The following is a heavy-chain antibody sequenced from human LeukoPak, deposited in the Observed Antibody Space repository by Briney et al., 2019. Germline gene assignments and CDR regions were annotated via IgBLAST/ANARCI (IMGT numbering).Heavy chain of an antibody. Sequence: PGGSLRLSCAASGFTFSDYNMHWVRQAPGKGLEWVSLIYTDGSTYYADSVKGRFTISRHNSKNTLYIQMNSLGADDTAVYYCATGYSGYRRSYYYGMDVWGQGTTVTVSS. CDR3: ATGYSGYRRSYYYGMDV. CDR2: IYTDGST. J-gene: IGHJ6*02. V-gene: IGHV3-53*04. D-gene: IGHD5-12*01. CDR1: GFTFSDYN.